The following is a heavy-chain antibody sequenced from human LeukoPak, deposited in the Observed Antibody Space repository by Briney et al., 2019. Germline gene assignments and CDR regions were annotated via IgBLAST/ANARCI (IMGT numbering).Heavy chain of an antibody. CDR2: IYTSGST. CDR1: GGSISSGSYY. Sequence: SSETLSLTCTVSGGSISSGSYYWSWIRQPAGKGLEWIGRIYTSGSTNYNPSLKSRVTISVDTSKNQFSLKLSSVTAADTAVYYCARSGGRIAAAGTVHRYYYYYGMDVWGQGTTVTVSS. CDR3: ARSGGRIAAAGTVHRYYYYYGMDV. D-gene: IGHD6-13*01. V-gene: IGHV4-61*02. J-gene: IGHJ6*02.